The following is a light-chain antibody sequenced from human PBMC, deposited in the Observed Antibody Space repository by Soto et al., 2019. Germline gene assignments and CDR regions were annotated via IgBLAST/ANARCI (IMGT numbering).Light chain of an antibody. Sequence: EIVLTQSPCTLSLSPGERATRFCRASESVRSRYLAWYQQKPGQAPRLLFYATSTRATGIQARFTATGSETDFTLSNIRLDPEDFAVYYCQQYANSPQYTFGHETKLEI. CDR3: QQYANSPQYT. CDR1: ESVRSRY. CDR2: ATS. J-gene: IGKJ2*01. V-gene: IGKV3-20*01.